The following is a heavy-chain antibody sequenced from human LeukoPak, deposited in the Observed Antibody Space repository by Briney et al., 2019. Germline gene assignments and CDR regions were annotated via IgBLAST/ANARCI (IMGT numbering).Heavy chain of an antibody. CDR1: GDSVSRSDSY. J-gene: IGHJ1*01. Sequence: SETLSLTCSVSGDSVSRSDSYWDWIRQPPGKGLEWIGTIYYSGRTYYSPSLKRRVTMSVDPSNNQFSLNLRSVTAADTAVYYCARRRYYDGSGYLEWGQGTLLSDSS. CDR2: IYYSGRT. V-gene: IGHV4-39*01. CDR3: ARRRYYDGSGYLE. D-gene: IGHD3-22*01.